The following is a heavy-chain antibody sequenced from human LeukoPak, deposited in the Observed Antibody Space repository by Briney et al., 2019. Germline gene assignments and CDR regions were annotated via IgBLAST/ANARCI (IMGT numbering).Heavy chain of an antibody. CDR2: IYYSGST. D-gene: IGHD6-19*01. CDR1: GGSISSSSYY. CDR3: ARDVEGQWLVGEYGYFDY. J-gene: IGHJ4*02. V-gene: IGHV4-39*07. Sequence: SETLSLTCTVSGGSISSSSYYWGWIRQPPGKGLEWIGSIYYSGSTNYNPSLKSRVTISVDTSKNQFSLKLSSVTAADTAVYYCARDVEGQWLVGEYGYFDYWGQGTLVTVSS.